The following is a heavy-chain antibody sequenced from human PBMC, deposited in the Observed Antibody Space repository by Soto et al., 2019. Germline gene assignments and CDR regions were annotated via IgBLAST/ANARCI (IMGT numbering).Heavy chain of an antibody. CDR3: ARASSMVRGVVGY. D-gene: IGHD3-10*01. V-gene: IGHV4-39*01. J-gene: IGHJ4*02. Sequence: SETLSLTCTVSGGSISSSSYYWGWIRQPPGKGLEWIGSIYYSGSTYYNPSLKSRVTISVDTSKNQFSLKLSSVTAADTAVYYCARASSMVRGVVGYWGQGTQVTV. CDR1: GGSISSSSYY. CDR2: IYYSGST.